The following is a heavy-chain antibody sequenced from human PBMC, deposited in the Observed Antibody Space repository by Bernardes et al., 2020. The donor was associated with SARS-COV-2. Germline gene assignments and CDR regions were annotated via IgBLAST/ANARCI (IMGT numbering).Heavy chain of an antibody. Sequence: GGSLRLSCAASGFTFSSYWIHWVRHAPGKGLVWVSRINTDGSTTNYADPVKGRFTISRDNAKNTVYLQMNSLRAEDTAVYYCARVKILGSTRYFDYWGQGTLVTVSS. CDR2: INTDGSTT. J-gene: IGHJ4*02. V-gene: IGHV3-74*01. CDR1: GFTFSSYW. D-gene: IGHD1-26*01. CDR3: ARVKILGSTRYFDY.